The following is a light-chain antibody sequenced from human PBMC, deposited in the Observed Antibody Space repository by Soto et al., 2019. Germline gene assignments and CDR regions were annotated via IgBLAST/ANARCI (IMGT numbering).Light chain of an antibody. CDR3: CSDTTSNTRQIV. J-gene: IGLJ1*01. CDR1: SSDVGGYNY. CDR2: DVS. V-gene: IGLV2-14*01. Sequence: QSVLTQPASVSGSPGQSITISCTGTSSDVGGYNYVSWYQQHPGKAPKFIIYDVSNRPSRVSNRFSGSKSGNTASLTISGLPAEDEADYYCCSDTTSNTRQIVFGTGTKLTV.